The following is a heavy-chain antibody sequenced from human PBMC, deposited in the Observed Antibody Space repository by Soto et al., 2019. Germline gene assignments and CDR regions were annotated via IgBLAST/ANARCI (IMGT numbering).Heavy chain of an antibody. Sequence: ASVKVSCKASGYTFTSYYLHWVQQAPGQGLEWMGLINPTGGSTSYAQKFHGRVTMTRDTSTSIVYMELSSLTSEDTAVYYCARGRYCSSTSCVPNKYRSSSDDFEYWGQGTLVTVSS. CDR1: GYTFTSYY. CDR2: INPTGGST. J-gene: IGHJ4*02. CDR3: ARGRYCSSTSCVPNKYRSSSDDFEY. V-gene: IGHV1-46*01. D-gene: IGHD2-2*01.